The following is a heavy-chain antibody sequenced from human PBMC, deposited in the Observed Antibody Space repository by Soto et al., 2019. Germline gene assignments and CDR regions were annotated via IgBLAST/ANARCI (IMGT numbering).Heavy chain of an antibody. D-gene: IGHD3-10*01. Sequence: QVQLQESGPGLVKPSQTLSLTCTVSRGSVSSGGYYWSWIRQHPGKGLEWIGDIYYNGITDYNPSFKSRLIISVDTSKNQFSLILSSVTAADTAVYYCARARFYGSERTVFDFWGQGTLVTVSS. J-gene: IGHJ4*02. CDR3: ARARFYGSERTVFDF. CDR1: RGSVSSGGYY. V-gene: IGHV4-31*03. CDR2: IYYNGIT.